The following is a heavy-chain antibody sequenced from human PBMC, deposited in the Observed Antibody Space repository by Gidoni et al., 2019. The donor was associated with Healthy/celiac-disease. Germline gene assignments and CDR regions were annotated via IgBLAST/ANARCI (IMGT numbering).Heavy chain of an antibody. J-gene: IGHJ3*02. CDR2: IYYSGST. D-gene: IGHD3-22*01. Sequence: QVQLQESGPGLVKPSETLSLTCTVSGGSISSYYWSWIRQPPGKGLEWIGYIYYSGSTNYNPSLKSRVTISVDTSKNQFSLKLSSVTAADTAVYYCARRQGEEDSSGPDAFDIWGQGTMVTVSS. V-gene: IGHV4-59*08. CDR1: GGSISSYY. CDR3: ARRQGEEDSSGPDAFDI.